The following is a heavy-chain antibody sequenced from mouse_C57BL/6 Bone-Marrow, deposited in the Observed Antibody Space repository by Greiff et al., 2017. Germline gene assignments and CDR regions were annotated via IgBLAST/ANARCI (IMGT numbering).Heavy chain of an antibody. CDR2: INPNNGGT. D-gene: IGHD2-4*01. J-gene: IGHJ2*01. CDR1: GYTFTDYN. V-gene: IGHV1-18*01. Sequence: EVQLQQSGPELVKPGASVKIPCKASGYTFTDYNMDWVKQSHGKSLEWIGDINPNNGGTIYNQKFKGKATLTVDKSSSTAYMELRSLTSEDTAVYYCARGDDYKPFDYWGQGTTLTVSS. CDR3: ARGDDYKPFDY.